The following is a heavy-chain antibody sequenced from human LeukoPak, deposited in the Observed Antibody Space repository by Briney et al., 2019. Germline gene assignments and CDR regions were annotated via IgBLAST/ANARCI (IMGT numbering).Heavy chain of an antibody. V-gene: IGHV4-59*01. CDR3: ARYGSNSGWKSFGI. J-gene: IGHJ3*02. D-gene: IGHD6-25*01. Sequence: SETLSLTCTVSGDSFSHGYWSWIRQPPGKGLEWIGWLSDSGTTVYNPSLKSRVAMSVDTSRIQFSLHLNFVTAADTAVYYCARYGSNSGWKSFGIWGQGTRVTVSS. CDR1: GDSFSHGY. CDR2: LSDSGTT.